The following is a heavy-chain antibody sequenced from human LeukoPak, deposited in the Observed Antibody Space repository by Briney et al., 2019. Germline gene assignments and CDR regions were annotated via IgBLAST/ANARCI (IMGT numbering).Heavy chain of an antibody. D-gene: IGHD2-21*02. CDR2: IYYSGST. Sequence: SETLSLTCTVSGGSISSYYWSWIRQPPGKGLEWIGHIYYSGSTNYNPSLKSRVTISVDTSKNQFSLKLSSVTAADTAVYYCARALAYCDGDCYSVRYYYYGMDVWGQGTTVTVSS. V-gene: IGHV4-59*12. CDR3: ARALAYCDGDCYSVRYYYYGMDV. J-gene: IGHJ6*02. CDR1: GGSISSYY.